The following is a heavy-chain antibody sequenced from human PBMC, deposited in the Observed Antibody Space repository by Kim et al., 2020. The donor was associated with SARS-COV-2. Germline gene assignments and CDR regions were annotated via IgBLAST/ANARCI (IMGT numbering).Heavy chain of an antibody. CDR1: GGSISSYY. Sequence: SETLSLTCTVSGGSISSYYWSWIRQPPGKGLEWIGYIYYSGSTNYNPSLKSRVTISVDTSKNQFSLKLSSVTAADTAVYYCAREVEPIWFGELFGGWFDPWGQGTLVTVSS. CDR2: IYYSGST. CDR3: AREVEPIWFGELFGGWFDP. J-gene: IGHJ5*02. D-gene: IGHD3-10*01. V-gene: IGHV4-59*13.